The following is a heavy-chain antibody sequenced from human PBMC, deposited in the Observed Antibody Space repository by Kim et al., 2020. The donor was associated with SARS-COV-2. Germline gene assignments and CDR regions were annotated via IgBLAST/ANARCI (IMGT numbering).Heavy chain of an antibody. CDR3: ARLATYYYDSSDYPKYYFDY. CDR2: IKQDGSEK. D-gene: IGHD3-22*01. CDR1: GFTFSSYW. J-gene: IGHJ4*02. Sequence: GGSLRLSCAASGFTFSSYWMSWVRQAPGKGLEWVANIKQDGSEKYYVDSVKGRFTISRDNAKNSLYLQMNSLRAEDTAVYYCARLATYYYDSSDYPKYYFDYWGQGTLVTVSS. V-gene: IGHV3-7*01.